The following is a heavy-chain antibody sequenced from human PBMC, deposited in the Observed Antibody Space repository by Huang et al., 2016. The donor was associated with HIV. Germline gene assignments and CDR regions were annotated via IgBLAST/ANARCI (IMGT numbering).Heavy chain of an antibody. D-gene: IGHD2-2*01. CDR3: ARDSPLLGVVIVVVPTAPNAFDI. CDR2: IGAYNGVT. J-gene: IGHJ3*02. Sequence: QVQLVQSGVEVKKPGASVKVSCKASGYTFTSYGISGGRQAPGQGLEWMVWIGAYNGVTNTAQNVQGRVTMTTDPATSTAYMELRSRRSDDTAVYYCARDSPLLGVVIVVVPTAPNAFDIWGQGTMVTVSS. V-gene: IGHV1-18*01. CDR1: GYTFTSYG.